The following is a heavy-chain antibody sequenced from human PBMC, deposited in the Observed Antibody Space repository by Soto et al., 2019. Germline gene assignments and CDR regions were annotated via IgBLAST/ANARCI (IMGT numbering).Heavy chain of an antibody. CDR1: GGSFSGYY. CDR2: INHSGST. CDR3: ARGGTEYCSSTSCYRHNWFDP. D-gene: IGHD2-2*02. Sequence: SETLSLTCAVYGGSFSGYYWSWIRQPPGKGLEWIGEINHSGSTNYNPSLKSRVTISVDRSKNQFSLKLSPVTAADTAVYYCARGGTEYCSSTSCYRHNWFDPWGQGTLVTAPQ. J-gene: IGHJ5*02. V-gene: IGHV4-34*01.